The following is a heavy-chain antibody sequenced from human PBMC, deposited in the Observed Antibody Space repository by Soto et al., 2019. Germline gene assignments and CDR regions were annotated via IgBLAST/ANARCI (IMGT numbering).Heavy chain of an antibody. J-gene: IGHJ4*02. V-gene: IGHV3-74*01. D-gene: IGHD3-16*01. CDR1: GFTFTTYY. Sequence: EVHLVESGGGLVQPGGSLRLSCAASGFTFTTYYRHWVRQAPGKGLVWVSRISGDGSSTDYADSVKGRFTPSRDNARNTLSLQMSSLRVEDTAVYYCARGGRGGFDYWGQGVLVTVSS. CDR3: ARGGRGGFDY. CDR2: ISGDGSST.